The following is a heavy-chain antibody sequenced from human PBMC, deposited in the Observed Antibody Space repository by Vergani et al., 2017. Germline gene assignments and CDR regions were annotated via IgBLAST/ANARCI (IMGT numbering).Heavy chain of an antibody. CDR3: ARVLGGRYYYDSSGSFDY. J-gene: IGHJ4*02. Sequence: QVQLVQSGAEVKKPGASVKVSCKASGYTFTSYGITWVRQAPGQGLEWMGWISIYIGNTNYAQKLQGRVTMTTDTSTSTAYMELRSLRSDDTAVYYCARVLGGRYYYDSSGSFDYWGQGTLVTVSS. V-gene: IGHV1-18*01. CDR1: GYTFTSYG. D-gene: IGHD3-22*01. CDR2: ISIYIGNT.